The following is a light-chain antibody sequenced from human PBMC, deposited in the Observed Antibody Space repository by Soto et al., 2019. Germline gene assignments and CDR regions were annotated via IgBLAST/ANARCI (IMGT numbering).Light chain of an antibody. CDR1: QSVSSNH. CDR3: QQYGSSTYT. J-gene: IGKJ2*01. Sequence: EIVLTQSPGSLSLSPRERATLSCRASQSVSSNHLAWYQQKPGQAPRLLIYGASRRATGIPDRFSGSGSGTEFTLTISGLEPEDFAVYYCQQYGSSTYTFGQGTKVDIK. CDR2: GAS. V-gene: IGKV3-20*01.